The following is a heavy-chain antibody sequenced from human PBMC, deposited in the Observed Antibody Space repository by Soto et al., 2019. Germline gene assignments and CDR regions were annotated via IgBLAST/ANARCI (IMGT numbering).Heavy chain of an antibody. CDR2: INHSGST. CDR3: ARDGSGNSFAFDI. D-gene: IGHD3-10*01. CDR1: GGSFSGYY. J-gene: IGHJ3*02. Sequence: SETLSLTCAVYGGSFSGYYWSWIRQPPGKGLEWIGEINHSGSTNYNPSLKSRVTISVDTSKNQFSLKLSSVTAADTAVYYCARDGSGNSFAFDIWGQGTMVTVSS. V-gene: IGHV4-34*01.